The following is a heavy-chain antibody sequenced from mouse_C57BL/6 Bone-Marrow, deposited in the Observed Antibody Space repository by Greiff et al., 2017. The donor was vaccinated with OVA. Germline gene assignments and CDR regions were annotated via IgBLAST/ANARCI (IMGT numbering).Heavy chain of an antibody. J-gene: IGHJ2*01. CDR2: IYPRSGNT. CDR3: ARWYYGSSYED. V-gene: IGHV1-81*01. Sequence: VKLQESGAELARPGASVKLSCKASGYTFTSYGISWVKQRTGQGLEWIGEIYPRSGNTYYNEKFKGKATLTADKSSSTAYMELRSLTSEDSAVYFCARWYYGSSYEDWGQGTTLTVSS. CDR1: GYTFTSYG. D-gene: IGHD1-1*01.